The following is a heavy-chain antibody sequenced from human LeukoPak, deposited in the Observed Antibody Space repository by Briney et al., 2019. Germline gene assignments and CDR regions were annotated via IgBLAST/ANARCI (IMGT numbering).Heavy chain of an antibody. D-gene: IGHD3-10*01. J-gene: IGHJ4*02. CDR3: ARDRGGSGVDHFDY. V-gene: IGHV1-69*04. Sequence: ASVKVSCMASGCTFSSYAISWVRQAPGQGLEWMGWIIPNLGIADYAEKFQGRVTSTADKSTSKAYMELSSLRSEDTAVYYCARDRGGSGVDHFDYWGQGTLVTVSS. CDR1: GCTFSSYA. CDR2: IIPNLGIA.